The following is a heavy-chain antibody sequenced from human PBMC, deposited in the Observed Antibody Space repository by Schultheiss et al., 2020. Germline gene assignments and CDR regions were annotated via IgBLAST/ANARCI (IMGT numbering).Heavy chain of an antibody. CDR2: IWYDGSNK. Sequence: GGSLRLSCAASGFTFSSYGMHWVRQAPGKGLEWVAVIWYDGSNKYYADSVKGRFTISRDNAKNSLYLQMNSLRAEDTAVYYCANVKGGYQLLRLYYYYGMDVWGQGTTVTVYS. CDR1: GFTFSSYG. V-gene: IGHV3-33*03. CDR3: ANVKGGYQLLRLYYYYGMDV. J-gene: IGHJ6*02. D-gene: IGHD2-2*01.